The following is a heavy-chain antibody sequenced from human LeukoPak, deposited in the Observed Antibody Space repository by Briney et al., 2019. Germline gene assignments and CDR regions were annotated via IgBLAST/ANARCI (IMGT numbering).Heavy chain of an antibody. CDR2: IYCSGST. J-gene: IGHJ4*02. V-gene: IGHV4-59*11. D-gene: IGHD1-26*01. CDR3: ARERLIAGATVFDY. CDR1: GDSISRHY. Sequence: PSETLSLTCTVSGDSISRHYWSWLRQPPGKGLEWIGCIYCSGSTSYNPSLKSRVTISVDTSNNQFSLKLTSMTAADTAVYFCARERLIAGATVFDYWGQGTLVTVSS.